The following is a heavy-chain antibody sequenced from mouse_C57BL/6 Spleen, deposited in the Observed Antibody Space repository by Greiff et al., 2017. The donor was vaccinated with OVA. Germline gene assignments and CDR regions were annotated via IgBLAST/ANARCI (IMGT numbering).Heavy chain of an antibody. V-gene: IGHV5-9-1*02. J-gene: IGHJ4*01. D-gene: IGHD1-1*01. CDR1: GFTFSSYA. CDR2: ISSGGDYI. Sequence: EVQLQESGEGLVKPGGSLKLSCAASGFTFSSYAMSWVRQTPEKRLEWVAYISSGGDYIYYADTVKGRFTISRDNARNTLYLQMSSLKSEDTAMYYCTREGNPFYYYGSSYAMDYWGQGTSVTVSS. CDR3: TREGNPFYYYGSSYAMDY.